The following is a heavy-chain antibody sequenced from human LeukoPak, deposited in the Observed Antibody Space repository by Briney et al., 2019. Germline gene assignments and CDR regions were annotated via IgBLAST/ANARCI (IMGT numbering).Heavy chain of an antibody. CDR1: GLTFSSSW. V-gene: IGHV3-7*01. J-gene: IGHJ4*02. CDR3: ARDLAYSRLDY. Sequence: GGSLRLSCAVSGLTFSSSWMDWVRQAPGKGLEWVASINPDGNKKYSADSVKGRFTISRDNAENSLYLQMNSLRVEDTAFYYCARDLAYSRLDYWGQGMLVTVSS. D-gene: IGHD5-18*01. CDR2: INPDGNKK.